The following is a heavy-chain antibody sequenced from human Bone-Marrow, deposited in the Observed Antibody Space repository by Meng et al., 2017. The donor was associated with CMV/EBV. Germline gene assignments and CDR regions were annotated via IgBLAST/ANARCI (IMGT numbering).Heavy chain of an antibody. CDR3: AKDISSSYYYYGMDV. Sequence: SLKISCAASGFTFDDYAMHWVRQAPGKGLEWVSGISWNSGSMVYADSVKGRFIISGDNAKNSLYMQMNSLRAEDMALYYCAKDISSSYYYYGMDVWGQGTTVTVSS. V-gene: IGHV3-9*03. J-gene: IGHJ6*02. CDR1: GFTFDDYA. CDR2: ISWNSGSM.